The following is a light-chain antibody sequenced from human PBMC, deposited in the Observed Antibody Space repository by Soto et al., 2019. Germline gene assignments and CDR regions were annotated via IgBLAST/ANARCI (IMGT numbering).Light chain of an antibody. CDR3: AAWDGSRNSVV. CDR2: NNN. V-gene: IGLV1-44*01. J-gene: IGLJ2*01. Sequence: QSVLTQPTSASGTPGQRVTISCSGSSSNIGSNTVNWYQQLPGTAPKLLIYNNNQRPSGVPDRFSGSKSGTSASRAISGLKCQDEADYYCAAWDGSRNSVVFGGGTKLTVL. CDR1: SSNIGSNT.